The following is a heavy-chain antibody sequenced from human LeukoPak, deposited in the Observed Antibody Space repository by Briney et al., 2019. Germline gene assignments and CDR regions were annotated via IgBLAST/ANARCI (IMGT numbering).Heavy chain of an antibody. CDR3: ARADQYQLPVDY. V-gene: IGHV3-30*03. Sequence: GGSLRLSCAASGFTFSSYGMHWVRQAPGKGLEWVALISYDGSNKYYADSVKGRFTISRDNSKNTLYLQMNSLRAEDTAVYYCARADQYQLPVDYWGQGTLVTVSS. CDR1: GFTFSSYG. CDR2: ISYDGSNK. D-gene: IGHD2-2*01. J-gene: IGHJ4*02.